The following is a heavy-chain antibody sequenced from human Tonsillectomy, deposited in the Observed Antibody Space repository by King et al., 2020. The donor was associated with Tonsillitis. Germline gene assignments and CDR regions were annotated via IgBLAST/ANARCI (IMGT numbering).Heavy chain of an antibody. CDR2: ISGRGGST. CDR1: GFTFSSYA. J-gene: IGHJ3*02. V-gene: IGHV3-23*04. CDR3: AREPRSVGSTRGDSFDI. Sequence: VQLVESGGGLVQPGGSLRLSCAASGFTFSSYAMSWFRQAPGKGLEWVSAISGRGGSTYYTESVKGRFTISRDNSKNTLYLQMNSLRAEDTAVYYCAREPRSVGSTRGDSFDIWGQGTMVSVSS. D-gene: IGHD1-26*01.